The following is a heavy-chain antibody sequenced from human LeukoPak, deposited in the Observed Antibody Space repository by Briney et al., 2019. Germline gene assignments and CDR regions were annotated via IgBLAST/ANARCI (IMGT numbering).Heavy chain of an antibody. CDR3: ARGPLQYDY. CDR2: ISYDGSNK. J-gene: IGHJ4*02. CDR1: GFTFSSYA. D-gene: IGHD4-11*01. Sequence: PGGSLRLSCAASGFTFSSYAMHWVRQAPGKGLEWVAVISYDGSNKYYADSVKGRFTISRDNSKNTLYLQMNSLRAEDTAVYYCARGPLQYDYWGQGTLVTVSS. V-gene: IGHV3-30-3*01.